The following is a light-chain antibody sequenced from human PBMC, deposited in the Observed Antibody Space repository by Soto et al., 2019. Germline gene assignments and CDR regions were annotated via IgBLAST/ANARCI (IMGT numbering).Light chain of an antibody. CDR1: MRDVGAYNL. Sequence: QSALTQTASVSGSAGQSITISCSGTMRDVGAYNLVSWYQQHPGTAPKLIIYDVRNRPSGISSRFSGSRSGNTASLTISGLQADDEGDYYCSSYTARSTLVFGGGTKLTVL. V-gene: IGLV2-14*03. J-gene: IGLJ3*02. CDR3: SSYTARSTLV. CDR2: DVR.